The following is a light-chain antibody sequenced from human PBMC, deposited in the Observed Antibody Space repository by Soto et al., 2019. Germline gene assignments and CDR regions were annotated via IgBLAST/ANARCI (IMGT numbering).Light chain of an antibody. Sequence: ALTQPASVSGSPGQSITISCTGTSSDIGTYNLVSWYQHYPGKAPKLMIYEGIKRPSGVSNRFSGSKSGNTAFLTISGLQAEDEADYYCCSYAGSGTDNYVFGSGTKVTVL. CDR3: CSYAGSGTDNYV. J-gene: IGLJ1*01. CDR2: EGI. V-gene: IGLV2-23*01. CDR1: SSDIGTYNL.